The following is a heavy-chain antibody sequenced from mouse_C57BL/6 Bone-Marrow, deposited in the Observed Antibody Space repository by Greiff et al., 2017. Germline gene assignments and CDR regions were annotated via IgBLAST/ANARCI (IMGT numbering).Heavy chain of an antibody. CDR3: ARWGYSNFSMDY. Sequence: QVQLQQSGAELVRPGASVKLSCKASGYTFTDYYINWVKQRPGQGLEWIARIYPGSGNTSYNEKFKGKATLTAEKSSSTVYMQISSLTSEDSAVYICARWGYSNFSMDYWGQGTSVTVSS. CDR1: GYTFTDYY. V-gene: IGHV1-76*01. J-gene: IGHJ4*01. CDR2: IYPGSGNT. D-gene: IGHD2-5*01.